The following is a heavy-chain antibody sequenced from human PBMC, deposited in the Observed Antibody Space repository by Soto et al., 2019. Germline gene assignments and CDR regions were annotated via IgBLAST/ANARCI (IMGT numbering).Heavy chain of an antibody. V-gene: IGHV5-51*01. Sequence: RASVKVSCKGSGYTFTNYWIGWVRQMPGKGLEWMGIIYPGDSDTKYNPSFQGQVTISADKSITTTYLRWTSLKASDTAIYYCAASIFYYGMDVWGQGTTVTVSS. CDR3: AASIFYYGMDV. J-gene: IGHJ6*02. CDR1: GYTFTNYW. CDR2: IYPGDSDT.